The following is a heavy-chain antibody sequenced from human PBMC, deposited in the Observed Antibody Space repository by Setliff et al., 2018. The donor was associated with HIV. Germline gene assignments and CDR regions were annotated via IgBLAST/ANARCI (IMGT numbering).Heavy chain of an antibody. CDR2: VSGGGGST. J-gene: IGHJ5*02. D-gene: IGHD3-22*01. V-gene: IGHV3-23*01. CDR3: AKERNPYYYDTSGYSWFDP. CDR1: GFTFSSDA. Sequence: AGGSLRLSCAASGFTFSSDAMSWVRQAPGKGLEWVSAVSGGGGSTYYADSVKGRFTISRDNSKNTLYLQMNSLRVEDTAVYYCAKERNPYYYDTSGYSWFDPWGQGTLVTVS.